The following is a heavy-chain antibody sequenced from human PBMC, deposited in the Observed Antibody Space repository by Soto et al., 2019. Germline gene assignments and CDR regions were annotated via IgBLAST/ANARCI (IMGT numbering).Heavy chain of an antibody. J-gene: IGHJ4*02. CDR2: IYNGGST. D-gene: IGHD2-15*01. CDR1: GGSISSSSSA. Sequence: QLQLQESGPGLVKPSETLSLTCTVSGGSISSSSSAWGWIRQPPGKGLEWISLIYNGGSTYYNPSLKSRVTISVDTSKNQFSLKLTSVTAADTAVYYCARRYCGGGTCYFFDYWGQGTLVTVSS. V-gene: IGHV4-39*01. CDR3: ARRYCGGGTCYFFDY.